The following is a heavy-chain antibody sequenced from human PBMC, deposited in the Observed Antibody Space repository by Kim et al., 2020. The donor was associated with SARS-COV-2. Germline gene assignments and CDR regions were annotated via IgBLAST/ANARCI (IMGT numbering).Heavy chain of an antibody. CDR2: INHSGST. CDR1: GGSFSGYD. Sequence: SETLSLTCAVYGGSFSGYDWSWIRQPPGKGLEWIGEINHSGSTNYNPSLKSRVTLSVDTSKNQFSLKLSSVTAADTAVYYCARITYYYGSGPGAYYGMDVWGQGTTVTVSS. J-gene: IGHJ6*02. V-gene: IGHV4-34*01. CDR3: ARITYYYGSGPGAYYGMDV. D-gene: IGHD3-10*01.